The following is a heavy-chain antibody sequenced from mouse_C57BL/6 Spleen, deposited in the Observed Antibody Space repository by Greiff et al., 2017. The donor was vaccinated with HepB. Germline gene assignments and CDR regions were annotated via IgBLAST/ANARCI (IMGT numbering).Heavy chain of an antibody. CDR1: GYAFSSYW. J-gene: IGHJ2*01. Sequence: VQLQQSGAELVKPGASVKISCKASGYAFSSYWMNWVKQRPGKGLEWIGQIYPGDGDTNYNGKFKGKATLTADKSSSTAYMQLSSLTSEDSAVYFCARDGGLRRYFDYWGQGTTLTVSS. V-gene: IGHV1-80*01. D-gene: IGHD2-2*01. CDR3: ARDGGLRRYFDY. CDR2: IYPGDGDT.